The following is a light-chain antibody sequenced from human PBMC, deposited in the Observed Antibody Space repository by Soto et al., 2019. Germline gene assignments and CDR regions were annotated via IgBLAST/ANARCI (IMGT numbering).Light chain of an antibody. CDR2: GAS. CDR1: QSISRW. CDR3: QQYRSSIAWT. J-gene: IGKJ1*01. Sequence: DIQMTQSPSTPSASVGNRITITCRASQSISRWLAWFQQKPGKAPKLLIYGASSLESGVPSTFSGSGSGTEFTLTISSLQPDDFAAYYCQQYRSSIAWTFGQGTKVDIK. V-gene: IGKV1-5*01.